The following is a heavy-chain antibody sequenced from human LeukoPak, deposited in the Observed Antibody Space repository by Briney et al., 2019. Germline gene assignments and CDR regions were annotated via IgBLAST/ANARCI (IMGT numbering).Heavy chain of an antibody. Sequence: PSETLSLTCTVSGGSVSSNSYYWSWVRQPPGKGLEWIVFIDYTGSANYNPSLKSRVTISLDTSKNQFSVKVMSVTAADTAVYYCARIPVAKTFDYWGQGTLVTVSS. D-gene: IGHD6-19*01. CDR1: GGSVSSNSYY. V-gene: IGHV4-61*01. CDR2: IDYTGSA. CDR3: ARIPVAKTFDY. J-gene: IGHJ4*02.